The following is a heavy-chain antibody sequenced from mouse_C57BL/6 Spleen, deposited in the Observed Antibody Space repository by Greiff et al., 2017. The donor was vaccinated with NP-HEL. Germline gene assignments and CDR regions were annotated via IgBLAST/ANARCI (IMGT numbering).Heavy chain of an antibody. V-gene: IGHV1-26*01. CDR1: GYTFTDYY. CDR2: INPNNGGT. Sequence: VQLKQSGPELVKPGASVKISCKASGYTFTDYYMNWVKQSHGKSLEWIGDINPNNGGTSYNQKFKGKATLTVDKSSSTAYMELRSLTSEDSAVYYCARRDLGRGYFDYWGQGTTLTVSS. D-gene: IGHD4-1*01. CDR3: ARRDLGRGYFDY. J-gene: IGHJ2*01.